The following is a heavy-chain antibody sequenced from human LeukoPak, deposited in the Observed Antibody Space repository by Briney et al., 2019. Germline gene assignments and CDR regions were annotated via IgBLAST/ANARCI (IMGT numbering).Heavy chain of an antibody. Sequence: GGSLRLSCAASGFTFSSYAMHWVRQAPDKGLEWVAVISYDGSNKYYADSVKGRFTISRDNSKNTLYLQMNSLRAEDTAVYYCARDSCSSTSCEGNFDYWGQGALVTVSS. CDR3: ARDSCSSTSCEGNFDY. V-gene: IGHV3-30*01. D-gene: IGHD2-2*01. CDR2: ISYDGSNK. CDR1: GFTFSSYA. J-gene: IGHJ4*02.